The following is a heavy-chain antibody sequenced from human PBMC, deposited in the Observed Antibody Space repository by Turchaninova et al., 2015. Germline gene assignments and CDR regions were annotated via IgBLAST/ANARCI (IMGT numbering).Heavy chain of an antibody. CDR3: AREGQWKGLDY. V-gene: IGHV3-74*01. Sequence: EVQLVESGGGLVQPGGSLRLSCAASGFTFSRYWMQWVRQAPGKGLVWVSGIISEGSSTNYADSVKGRFTISRDNAKNTLYLQMNSLRVEDTALYYCAREGQWKGLDYWGQGTLVTVPS. D-gene: IGHD6-19*01. J-gene: IGHJ4*02. CDR2: IISEGSST. CDR1: GFTFSRYW.